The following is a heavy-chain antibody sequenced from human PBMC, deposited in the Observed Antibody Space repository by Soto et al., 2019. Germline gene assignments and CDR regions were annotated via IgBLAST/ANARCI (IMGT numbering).Heavy chain of an antibody. J-gene: IGHJ2*01. Sequence: PSETLSLTCTVSGGSISSYYWSWIRQPPGKGLEWIGYIYYSGSTNYNPSLKSRVTISVDTSKNQFSLKLSSVTAADTAVYYCASTKGYSRSWPHWYFDLWGRGTLVTVSS. CDR2: IYYSGST. D-gene: IGHD6-13*01. V-gene: IGHV4-59*01. CDR1: GGSISSYY. CDR3: ASTKGYSRSWPHWYFDL.